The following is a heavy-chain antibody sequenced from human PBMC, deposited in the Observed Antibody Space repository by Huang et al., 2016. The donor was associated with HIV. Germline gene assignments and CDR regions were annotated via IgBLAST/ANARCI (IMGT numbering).Heavy chain of an antibody. Sequence: QVQLVQSGAEVKTPGSSVKVSCKASGGTFSKYAISWVRQAPGQGLEGMVGIIPMVGTPNDARKFQGRVTITADDSTSTTYVEVSSLRSEDTALYYCARGQLGSYGDYDVLYWGQGTLVTVSS. CDR2: IIPMVGTP. J-gene: IGHJ4*02. D-gene: IGHD4-17*01. V-gene: IGHV1-69*13. CDR3: ARGQLGSYGDYDVLY. CDR1: GGTFSKYA.